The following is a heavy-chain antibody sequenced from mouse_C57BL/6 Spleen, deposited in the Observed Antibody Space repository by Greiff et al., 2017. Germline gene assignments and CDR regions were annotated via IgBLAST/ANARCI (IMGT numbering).Heavy chain of an antibody. CDR2: IYPGSGST. D-gene: IGHD1-1*02. Sequence: QVQLQQPGAELVKPGASVKMSCKASGYTFTSYWITWVKQRPGQGLEWIGDIYPGSGSTNYNEKFKSKATLTVETSSSTAYMQLSSLTSEDSAVYYCARLYTMGAMDYWGQGTSVTVSS. CDR3: ARLYTMGAMDY. V-gene: IGHV1-55*01. CDR1: GYTFTSYW. J-gene: IGHJ4*01.